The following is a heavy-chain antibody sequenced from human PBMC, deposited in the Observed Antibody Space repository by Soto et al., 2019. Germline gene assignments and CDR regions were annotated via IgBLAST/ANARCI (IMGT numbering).Heavy chain of an antibody. CDR3: ARTSYDSSGTAADP. V-gene: IGHV4-31*03. Sequence: QVQLQESGPGLVKPSQTLSLTCTVSGGSISSGGYYWSWIRQHPGKGLEWIGYIYYSGSTYYNPSLTIRVTISVDTSKNHFSLKLSSVTAADTAVYYCARTSYDSSGTAADPWGQGTLVTVSS. D-gene: IGHD3-22*01. CDR1: GGSISSGGYY. CDR2: IYYSGST. J-gene: IGHJ5*02.